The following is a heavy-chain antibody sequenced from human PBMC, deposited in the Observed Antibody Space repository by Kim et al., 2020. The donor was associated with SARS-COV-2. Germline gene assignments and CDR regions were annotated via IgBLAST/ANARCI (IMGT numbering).Heavy chain of an antibody. CDR3: ARDGTMVRGVIIRSRSSGMDV. CDR2: IIPIFGTA. D-gene: IGHD3-10*01. CDR1: GGTFSSYA. V-gene: IGHV1-69*13. J-gene: IGHJ6*02. Sequence: SVKVSCKASGGTFSSYAISWVRQAPGQGLEWMGGIIPIFGTANYAQKFQGRVTITADESTSTAYMELSSLRSDDTAVYYCARDGTMVRGVIIRSRSSGMDVWGQGTTVTVSS.